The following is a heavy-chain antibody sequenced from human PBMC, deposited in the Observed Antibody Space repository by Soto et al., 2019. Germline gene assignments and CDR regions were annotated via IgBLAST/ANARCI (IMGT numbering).Heavy chain of an antibody. CDR3: AHTLVAGLGYYFDS. Sequence: QITLKESGPTLVKPTQTLTLTCTFSGCSLSTTRVGVGWIRQPPGKALEWLALIYWDDDKRYSPFLKSRLTITKDTSKNQVVLTMTNIDPMDTATYFCAHTLVAGLGYYFDSWGQGTLVTVSS. V-gene: IGHV2-5*02. CDR2: IYWDDDK. J-gene: IGHJ4*02. D-gene: IGHD6-19*01. CDR1: GCSLSTTRVG.